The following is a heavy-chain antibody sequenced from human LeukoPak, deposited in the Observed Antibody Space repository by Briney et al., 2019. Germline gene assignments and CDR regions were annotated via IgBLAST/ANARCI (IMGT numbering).Heavy chain of an antibody. CDR1: GYRFTSKW. CDR3: ARSDTAETTSGPSEPNDAFDI. D-gene: IGHD1/OR15-1a*01. CDR2: IYPADSDT. V-gene: IGHV5-51*01. Sequence: GESLKISCKGSGYRFTSKWIGWVRQMPGKGLEWMGVIYPADSDTRYSPSFQGQVTISADKSITTAYLQWSSLQASDTAMYFCARSDTAETTSGPSEPNDAFDIWGQGTMVTVSS. J-gene: IGHJ3*02.